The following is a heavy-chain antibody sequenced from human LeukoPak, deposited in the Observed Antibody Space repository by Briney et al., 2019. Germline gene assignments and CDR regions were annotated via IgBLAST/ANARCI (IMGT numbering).Heavy chain of an antibody. D-gene: IGHD5-18*01. V-gene: IGHV3-7*01. CDR2: IKQDGSEK. Sequence: PGGSLRLSCAASGFTFSSYWMSWVRQAPGKGLEWVANIKQDGSEKYYVDSVKGRFTISRDNAKNSLYLQINSLRGEDKAVYYCARDLSGVTGYTYGRGIDYWGQGTLVTVSS. CDR1: GFTFSSYW. CDR3: ARDLSGVTGYTYGRGIDY. J-gene: IGHJ4*02.